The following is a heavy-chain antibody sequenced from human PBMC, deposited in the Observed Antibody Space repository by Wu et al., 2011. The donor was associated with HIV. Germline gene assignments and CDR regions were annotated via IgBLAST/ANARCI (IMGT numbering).Heavy chain of an antibody. Sequence: QVQLVQSGAEVKKPGASVKVSCKASGYTFTSYDINWVRQAPGQGLEWMGGIIPIFGTANYAQKFQGRVTITTDESTSTAYMELSSLRSEDTAVYYCARAPVPGRTGIAAAAIDYWAREPWSPSPQ. CDR2: IIPIFGTA. CDR3: ARAPVPGRTGIAAAAIDY. D-gene: IGHD6-13*01. V-gene: IGHV1-69*01. J-gene: IGHJ4*02. CDR1: GYTFTSYD.